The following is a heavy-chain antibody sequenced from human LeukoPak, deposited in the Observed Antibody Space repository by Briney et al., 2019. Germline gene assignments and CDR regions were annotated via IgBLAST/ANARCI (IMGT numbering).Heavy chain of an antibody. CDR2: ISGSGGRT. CDR3: ARDRRDYDIPRFDP. J-gene: IGHJ5*02. V-gene: IGHV3-23*01. D-gene: IGHD3-9*01. CDR1: GFTFNNYA. Sequence: GGSLRLSCAASGFTFNNYAMNWVRQAPGKGLEWVSSISGSGGRTYYADSVKGRFTISRDNAKNSLYLQMNSLRAEDTAVYYCARDRRDYDIPRFDPWGQGTLVTVSS.